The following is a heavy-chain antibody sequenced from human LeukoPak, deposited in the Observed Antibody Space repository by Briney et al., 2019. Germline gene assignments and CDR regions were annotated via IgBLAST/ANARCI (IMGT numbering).Heavy chain of an antibody. J-gene: IGHJ4*02. CDR2: INHSGST. Sequence: SETPSLTCAVYGGSFSGYYWSWIRQPPGKGLEWIGEINHSGSTNYNPSLKSRVTISVDTSKNQFSLKLSSVTAADTAVYYCAREGTVTHDFDYWGQGTLVTVSS. CDR3: AREGTVTHDFDY. CDR1: GGSFSGYY. V-gene: IGHV4-34*01. D-gene: IGHD4-17*01.